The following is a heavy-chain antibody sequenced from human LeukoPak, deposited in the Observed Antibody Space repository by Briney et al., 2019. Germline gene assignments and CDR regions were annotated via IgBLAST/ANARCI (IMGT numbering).Heavy chain of an antibody. Sequence: GASVKVSCKASGYTFTGYYMHWVRQAPGQGLEWMGWINANSGGTNYAQKFQGRVTMTRDTSISTAYMELSRLRSDDTAVYYCARAGPWEGALSQVYAHWGQGTLVTVSS. J-gene: IGHJ4*02. CDR1: GYTFTGYY. V-gene: IGHV1-2*02. CDR2: INANSGGT. D-gene: IGHD1-26*01. CDR3: ARAGPWEGALSQVYAH.